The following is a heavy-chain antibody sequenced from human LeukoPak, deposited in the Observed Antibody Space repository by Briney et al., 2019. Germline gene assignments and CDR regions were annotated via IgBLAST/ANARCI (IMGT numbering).Heavy chain of an antibody. CDR2: IIPIFGTI. CDR1: GCTFSSYV. V-gene: IGHV1-69*13. Sequence: SVKVSCKASGCTFSSYVLSWVRQAPGQGLEWMGGIIPIFGTINYAQKFQGRVTITADESTSTAYMELSSLTSEDTAVYYCAKDLHYCSSTSCYTLLDYWGQGTLVTVSS. D-gene: IGHD2-2*02. J-gene: IGHJ4*02. CDR3: AKDLHYCSSTSCYTLLDY.